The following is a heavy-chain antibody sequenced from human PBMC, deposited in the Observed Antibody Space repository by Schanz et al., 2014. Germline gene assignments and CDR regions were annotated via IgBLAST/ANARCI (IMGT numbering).Heavy chain of an antibody. J-gene: IGHJ4*02. CDR2: IDYAGST. V-gene: IGHV3-20*04. CDR3: ARPAISVAGRLADY. Sequence: EVQLVESGGGVVRPGGSLRLSCAASGFGFDDYAMSWVRQAPGKGLEWVSLIDYAGSTNYADSVKGRMTVSRDTSKNALFLQMNNLGAEDSAVEYCARPAISVAGRLADYWGQGTLVTVSS. D-gene: IGHD6-19*01. CDR1: GFGFDDYA.